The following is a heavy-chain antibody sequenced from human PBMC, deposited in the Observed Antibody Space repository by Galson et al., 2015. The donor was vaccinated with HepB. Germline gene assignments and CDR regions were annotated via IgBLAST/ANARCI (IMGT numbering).Heavy chain of an antibody. V-gene: IGHV3-23*01. J-gene: IGHJ4*02. Sequence: SLRLSCAAFGFTFSSYAMSWVRQAPGKGLEWVSAISGSGGSTYYADSVKGRFTISRDNSKNTLYLQMNSLRAEDTAVYYCARMITMIVVVITGQDYWGQGTLVTVSS. CDR3: ARMITMIVVVITGQDY. D-gene: IGHD3-22*01. CDR2: ISGSGGST. CDR1: GFTFSSYA.